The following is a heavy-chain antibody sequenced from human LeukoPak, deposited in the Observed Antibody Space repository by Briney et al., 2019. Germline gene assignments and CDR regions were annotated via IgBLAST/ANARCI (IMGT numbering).Heavy chain of an antibody. CDR2: IGIDSGNT. V-gene: IGHV3-48*01. Sequence: PGGSLRLSCAASGFTFSDYSMNWVRQAPGKELEWISYIGIDSGNTNYADSVKGRFTISGDKAKNSLYLEMKSLRVEDTAVYYCARDYKYAFDNWGQGTLVTVSS. D-gene: IGHD5-24*01. J-gene: IGHJ4*02. CDR3: ARDYKYAFDN. CDR1: GFTFSDYS.